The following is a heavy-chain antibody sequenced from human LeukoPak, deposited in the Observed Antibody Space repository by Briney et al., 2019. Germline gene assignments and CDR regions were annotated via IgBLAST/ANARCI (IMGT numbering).Heavy chain of an antibody. CDR1: GCPISSYY. CDR3: ARARAAAGTFDY. CDR2: IYYSGST. Sequence: SETVSITCTVSGCPISSYYWKWIRQRPGKGLEWIGYIYYSGSTNYNPSLKSRVTISVDTSKNQFSLKLSSVTAADTAVYYCARARAAAGTFDYWGQGTLVTVSS. J-gene: IGHJ4*02. D-gene: IGHD6-13*01. V-gene: IGHV4-59*01.